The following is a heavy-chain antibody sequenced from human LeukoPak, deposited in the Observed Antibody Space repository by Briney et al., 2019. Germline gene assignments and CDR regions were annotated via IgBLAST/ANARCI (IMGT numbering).Heavy chain of an antibody. D-gene: IGHD3-22*01. CDR1: GFTFSSYA. J-gene: IGHJ4*02. V-gene: IGHV3-23*01. CDR2: ISGSGGST. Sequence: PGGSLRLSCAASGFTFSSYAMSWVRQAPGKGLERVSAISGSGGSTYYADSVKGRFTISRDNSKNTLYLQMNSLRAEDTAVYYCAKLNGGYYDSSGYYYGYWGQGTLVTVSS. CDR3: AKLNGGYYDSSGYYYGY.